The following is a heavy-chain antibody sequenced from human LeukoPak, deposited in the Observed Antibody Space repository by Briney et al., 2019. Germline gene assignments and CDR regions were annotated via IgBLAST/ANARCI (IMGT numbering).Heavy chain of an antibody. CDR1: GFTFSSYS. CDR3: ARLAAAGDAYYYYYMDV. V-gene: IGHV3-48*01. D-gene: IGHD6-13*01. CDR2: ISSSSSTI. J-gene: IGHJ6*03. Sequence: PGGSLRLSCAASGFTFSSYSMNWVRQAPGKGLEWVSYISSSSSTIYYADSVKGRFTISRDNAKNSLYLQMNSLRAEDTAVYYCARLAAAGDAYYYYYMDVWGKGTTVTVSS.